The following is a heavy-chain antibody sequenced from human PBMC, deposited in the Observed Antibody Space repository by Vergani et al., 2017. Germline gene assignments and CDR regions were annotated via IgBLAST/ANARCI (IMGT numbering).Heavy chain of an antibody. D-gene: IGHD3/OR15-3a*01. Sequence: QLQLQESDPGLVKPSETLSLTCTVSGDSMNNYYWNWIRQTPGKGLEWIGRIYGSGNINYNPSLESRVTISRDTSKNQFSLKVHSVTAADTAVYYCARGETRTDWLDPWGQGTQVIVSS. CDR2: IYGSGNI. V-gene: IGHV4-4*08. J-gene: IGHJ5*02. CDR1: GDSMNNYY. CDR3: ARGETRTDWLDP.